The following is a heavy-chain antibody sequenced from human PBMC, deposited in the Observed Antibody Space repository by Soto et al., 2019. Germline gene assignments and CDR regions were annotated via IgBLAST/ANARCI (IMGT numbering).Heavy chain of an antibody. V-gene: IGHV5-10-1*01. CDR2: IDPSDSYT. Sequence: PGGSLKMSCKGSGYSFTSYWISLVLQTPGKGLEWMGRIDPSDSYTNYSPSFQGHVTISADKSISTAYLQWSSLKASDTAMYYCARHLRYCSSTSCQLYGMDVWGQGTTVPV. CDR3: ARHLRYCSSTSCQLYGMDV. J-gene: IGHJ6*02. D-gene: IGHD2-2*01. CDR1: GYSFTSYW.